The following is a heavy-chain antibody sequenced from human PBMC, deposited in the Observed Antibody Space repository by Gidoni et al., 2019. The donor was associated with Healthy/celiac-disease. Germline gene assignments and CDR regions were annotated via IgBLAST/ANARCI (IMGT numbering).Heavy chain of an antibody. CDR2: ISSSSSYI. D-gene: IGHD3-10*01. CDR3: ASDYGSGDFDY. CDR1: GFTFSSYS. J-gene: IGHJ4*02. V-gene: IGHV3-21*01. Sequence: EVQLVESGGGLVKPGGSLSLSCAASGFTFSSYSMNWVRQAPGKGLEWVSSISSSSSYIYYADSVKGRFTISRDNAKNSLYLQMNSLRAEDTAVYYCASDYGSGDFDYWGQGTLVTVSS.